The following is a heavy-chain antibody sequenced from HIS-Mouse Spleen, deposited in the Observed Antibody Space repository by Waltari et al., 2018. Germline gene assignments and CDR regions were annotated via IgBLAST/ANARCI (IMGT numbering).Heavy chain of an antibody. CDR2: IYSGGST. CDR3: ARDIKAAAC. Sequence: EVQLVESGGGLVQPGGSLRLSCAASGFTFSSYWMHWVRQAPGKGLVWVSVIYSGGSTYYADSVKGRFTISRDNSKNTLYLQMNSLRAEDTAVYYCARDIKAAACWGQGTLVTVSS. J-gene: IGHJ4*02. CDR1: GFTFSSYW. D-gene: IGHD6-13*01. V-gene: IGHV3-66*01.